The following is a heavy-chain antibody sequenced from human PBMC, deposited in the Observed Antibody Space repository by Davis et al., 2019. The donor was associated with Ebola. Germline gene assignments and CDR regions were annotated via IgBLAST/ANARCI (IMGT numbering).Heavy chain of an antibody. J-gene: IGHJ6*04. CDR1: GFIFSSYR. Sequence: GESLKISCTASGFIFSSYRMVWVRQAPGKGLEWVSSISSGSDYKWYADSLKGRFVISRDDARNSLFLHMSSLRAEDAALYYCARDMVGYGMDVWGKGTTVIVSA. CDR2: ISSGSDYK. CDR3: ARDMVGYGMDV. D-gene: IGHD2-15*01. V-gene: IGHV3-21*01.